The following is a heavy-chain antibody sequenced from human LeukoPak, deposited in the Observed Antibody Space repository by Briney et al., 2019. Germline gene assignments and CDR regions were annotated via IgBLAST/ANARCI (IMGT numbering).Heavy chain of an antibody. CDR3: AKEPVSAGRYSYYFDY. CDR2: ISANDVTT. D-gene: IGHD1-26*01. CDR1: GFTLSSYS. J-gene: IGHJ4*02. Sequence: PGGSLRLSCAASGFTLSSYSMSWVRQAPGKGLEWVSSISANDVTTYYADSAKGRFTTSRDNSKNILYLQMNNLRAEDTAIYYCAKEPVSAGRYSYYFDYWGQGTLVTVSS. V-gene: IGHV3-23*01.